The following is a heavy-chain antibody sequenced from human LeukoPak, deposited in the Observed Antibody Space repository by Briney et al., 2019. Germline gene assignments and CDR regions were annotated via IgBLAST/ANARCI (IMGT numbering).Heavy chain of an antibody. V-gene: IGHV5-51*01. CDR1: GHTFTNYW. D-gene: IGHD6-13*01. CDR2: IYPGDSDT. CDR3: ARMGVQQLVVWLDY. Sequence: GESLKISCKASGHTFTNYWIGWVRQMPGKGLECLGIIYPGDSDTRYSPSFHGQVTISVDKSISTAYLQWSGLKASDTAIYHCARMGVQQLVVWLDYWGQGTLVTVAS. J-gene: IGHJ4*02.